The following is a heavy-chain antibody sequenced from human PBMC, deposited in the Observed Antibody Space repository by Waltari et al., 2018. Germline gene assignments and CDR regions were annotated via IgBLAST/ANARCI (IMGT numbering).Heavy chain of an antibody. Sequence: QVQLQQWGAGLLKPSETLALTCAVYGGSFSGYYWSWIRQPPGKGLEWIGEINHSGSPNYNPSLKSRVTISVDTSKNQFSLKLSSVTAADTALYYCARPTYYYGSGKDYWGQGTLVTVSS. CDR3: ARPTYYYGSGKDY. J-gene: IGHJ4*02. D-gene: IGHD3-10*01. CDR1: GGSFSGYY. V-gene: IGHV4-34*01. CDR2: INHSGSP.